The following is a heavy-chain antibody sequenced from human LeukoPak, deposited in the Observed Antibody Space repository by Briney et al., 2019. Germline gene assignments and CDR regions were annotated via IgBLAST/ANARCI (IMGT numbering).Heavy chain of an antibody. CDR2: ISGSGGST. V-gene: IGHV3-23*01. J-gene: IGHJ4*02. Sequence: GASLRLSCAASGFTFSTYAMSWVRQAPGKGLEWVSGISGSGGSTYYADSVKGRFTISRDNSKNTLYLQMNSLRAEDTAVYYCAKYSWGAVAAPFDYWGQGTLVTVSS. CDR1: GFTFSTYA. CDR3: AKYSWGAVAAPFDY. D-gene: IGHD6-19*01.